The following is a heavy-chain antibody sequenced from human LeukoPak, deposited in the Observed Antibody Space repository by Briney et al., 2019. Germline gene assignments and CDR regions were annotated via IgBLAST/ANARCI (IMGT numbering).Heavy chain of an antibody. CDR1: GFIFSTYA. CDR3: AKDASNYFWYFDL. CDR2: ISGSGDTT. V-gene: IGHV3-23*01. J-gene: IGHJ2*01. D-gene: IGHD1-1*01. Sequence: GGSLRLSCAGPGFIFSTYAMTWVRQAPGKGLEWVSGISGSGDTTYYADSVKGRFTISRDNSKNTLYLQMSSLRAEDTAVYYCAKDASNYFWYFDLWGRGTLVTVSS.